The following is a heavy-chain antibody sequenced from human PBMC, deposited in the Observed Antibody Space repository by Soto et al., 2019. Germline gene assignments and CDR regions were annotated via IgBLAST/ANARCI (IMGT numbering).Heavy chain of an antibody. CDR1: GFTFSSYW. CDR3: ARPPYGEGGFFDS. Sequence: EVQLVESGGGLVQPGGSLRLSCVGSGFTFSSYWMTWVRQAPGKGLEWVAIIRPAGGVKYYVDSVRGRFTISRDNAKTSLYLQMNSLRDEDTAVYFCARPPYGEGGFFDSWGQGTLVTVSS. V-gene: IGHV3-7*01. D-gene: IGHD4-17*01. CDR2: IRPAGGVK. J-gene: IGHJ4*02.